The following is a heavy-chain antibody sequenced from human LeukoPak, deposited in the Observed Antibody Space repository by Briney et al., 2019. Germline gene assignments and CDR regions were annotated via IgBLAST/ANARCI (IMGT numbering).Heavy chain of an antibody. V-gene: IGHV3-48*03. CDR1: RFTFSSYE. J-gene: IGHJ4*02. Sequence: QPGGSLRLSCAASRFTFSSYEMNWVRRAPGKGLEWISHISSSGSTIFYADSVKGRFTISRDNAKNSLYLQMNSLRVEDTAVYYCGGALFVGVGFSFHFGAQGIRDSVPP. CDR2: ISSSGSTI. D-gene: IGHD2-21*01. CDR3: GGALFVGVGFSFHF.